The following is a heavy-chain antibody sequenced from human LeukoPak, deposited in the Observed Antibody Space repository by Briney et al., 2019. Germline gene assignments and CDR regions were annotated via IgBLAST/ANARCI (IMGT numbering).Heavy chain of an antibody. CDR1: GGSISSSSYY. D-gene: IGHD3-3*01. Sequence: SETLSLTCTVSGGSISSSSYYWGWIRQPPGKGLEWIGSIYYSGSTYYNPSLKSRVTISVDTSKNQFSLKLSSVTAADTAVYYWATYYTNYDFWSGYYRGGYYFDYWGQGTLVTVSS. CDR2: IYYSGST. V-gene: IGHV4-39*01. CDR3: ATYYTNYDFWSGYYRGGYYFDY. J-gene: IGHJ4*02.